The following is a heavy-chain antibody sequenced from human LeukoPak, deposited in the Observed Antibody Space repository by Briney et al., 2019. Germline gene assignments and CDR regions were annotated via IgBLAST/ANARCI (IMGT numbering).Heavy chain of an antibody. V-gene: IGHV4-4*02. CDR2: VHPDGRT. Sequence: SETLSLACGVSGGSVSRTNWWDWIRQPPGKGLEWIGEVHPDGRTNFNPSLKSRLTLSVDLSENHVSLKLASVTAADTADYYCAREGGFYRTLDYSGQGTLVTVSS. J-gene: IGHJ4*02. CDR3: AREGGFYRTLDY. CDR1: GGSVSRTNW. D-gene: IGHD6-25*01.